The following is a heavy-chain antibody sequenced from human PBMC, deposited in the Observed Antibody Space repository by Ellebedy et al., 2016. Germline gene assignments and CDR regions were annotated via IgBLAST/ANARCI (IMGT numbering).Heavy chain of an antibody. J-gene: IGHJ4*02. V-gene: IGHV1-69*04. Sequence: ASVKVSCKASGGTFSSYAISWVRQAPGQGLEWMGRIIPILGIANYAQKFQGRVTITADKSTSTAYMELSSLRSEDTAVYYCASPTVDTAMVSWGQGTLVTVSS. CDR3: ASPTVDTAMVS. D-gene: IGHD5-18*01. CDR2: IIPILGIA. CDR1: GGTFSSYA.